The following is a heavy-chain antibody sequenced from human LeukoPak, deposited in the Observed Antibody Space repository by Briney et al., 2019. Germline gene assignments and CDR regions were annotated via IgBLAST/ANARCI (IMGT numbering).Heavy chain of an antibody. D-gene: IGHD1-26*01. CDR3: ARRVYYSGSAYFDY. CDR2: IFYSGST. V-gene: IGHV4-39*01. Sequence: SETLSLTCTVSGGSISNSSYYWDWIRQPPGKGLEWIASIFYSGSTYYNASLKSRVTVSVDTSKNQFSLKLSSVTAADTVVYYCARRVYYSGSAYFDYWAREPWSPSPQ. J-gene: IGHJ4*02. CDR1: GGSISNSSYY.